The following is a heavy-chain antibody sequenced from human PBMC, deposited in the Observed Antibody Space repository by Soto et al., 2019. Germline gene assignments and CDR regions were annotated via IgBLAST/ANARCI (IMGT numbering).Heavy chain of an antibody. CDR1: GFTFSSYG. D-gene: IGHD3-10*01. CDR2: IWYDGSNK. V-gene: IGHV3-33*01. J-gene: IGHJ4*02. Sequence: QVQLVESGGGVVQPGRSLRLSCAASGFTFSSYGMHWVRQAPGKGLEWVAVIWYDGSNKYYADSGKGRFTISRDNSKNTLYLQMNSLRAEDTAVYYCARERGFEYYFDYWGQGTLVTVSS. CDR3: ARERGFEYYFDY.